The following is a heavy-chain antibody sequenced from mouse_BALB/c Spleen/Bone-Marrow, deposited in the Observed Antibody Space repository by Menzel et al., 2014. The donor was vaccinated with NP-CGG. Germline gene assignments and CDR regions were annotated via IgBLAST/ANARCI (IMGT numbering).Heavy chain of an antibody. D-gene: IGHD2-4*01. CDR3: ARVSSTMITTVFAY. CDR1: GFSLTSYG. J-gene: IGHJ3*01. V-gene: IGHV2-9*02. Sequence: VKLQESGPGLVAPSQSLSITCTVSGFSLTSYGVHRVRQPPGKGLEWPGVIWAGGSTNYNSALMSRLSISKDNSKSQVFLKMNSLQTDDTVMYYCARVSSTMITTVFAYWGQGTLVTVSA. CDR2: IWAGGST.